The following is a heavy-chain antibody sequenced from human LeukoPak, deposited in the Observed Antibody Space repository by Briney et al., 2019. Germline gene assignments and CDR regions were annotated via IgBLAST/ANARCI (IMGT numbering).Heavy chain of an antibody. CDR1: GFTFSSYS. J-gene: IGHJ5*02. CDR2: ISSSSSYI. D-gene: IGHD3-3*01. V-gene: IGHV3-21*01. CDR3: ARGDPYYDFWSGYEGSWFDP. Sequence: PGGSLRLSCAASGFTFSSYSMNWVRQAPGKGLEWVSSISSSSSYIYYADSVKGRFTISRGNAKNSLYLQMNSLRAEDTAVYYCARGDPYYDFWSGYEGSWFDPWGQGTLVTVSS.